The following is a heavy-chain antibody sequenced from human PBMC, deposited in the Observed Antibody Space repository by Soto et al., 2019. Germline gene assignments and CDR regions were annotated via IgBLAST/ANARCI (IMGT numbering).Heavy chain of an antibody. CDR1: GFTFDDYA. Sequence: GGSLRLSCATPGFTFDDYAMHWVRQAPGKGLEWVAGISWNSGNMNYADSVKARFTISRDNAKNSLSLQMNSLRAEDTASYYCAKDISGRGSYYYYYGMDVWGQGTTVTVSS. J-gene: IGHJ6*02. CDR3: AKDISGRGSYYYYYGMDV. D-gene: IGHD3-16*01. V-gene: IGHV3-9*01. CDR2: ISWNSGNM.